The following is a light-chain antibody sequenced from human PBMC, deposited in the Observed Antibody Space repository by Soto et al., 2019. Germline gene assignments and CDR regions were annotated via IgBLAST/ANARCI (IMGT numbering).Light chain of an antibody. Sequence: EIVMTQSPASLSVSPGDGATLPCRASQTVASNLAWYQQKPGQGPRLLIHGASTRAAGVPARFSGSGSGTDFTLTISSLQSEDFAVYYCQQYHNWPPQYTFGQGTKLQIK. V-gene: IGKV3-15*01. J-gene: IGKJ2*01. CDR3: QQYHNWPPQYT. CDR1: QTVASN. CDR2: GAS.